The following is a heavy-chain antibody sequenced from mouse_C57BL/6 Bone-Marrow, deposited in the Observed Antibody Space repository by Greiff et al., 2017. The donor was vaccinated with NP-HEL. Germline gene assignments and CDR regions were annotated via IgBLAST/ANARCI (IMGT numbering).Heavy chain of an antibody. D-gene: IGHD1-1*01. CDR1: GYAFSSSW. CDR2: IYPGDGDT. Sequence: VKVVESGPELVKPGASVKISCKASGYAFSSSWMNWVKQRPGKGLEWIGRIYPGDGDTNYNGKFKGKATLTADKSSSTAYMQLSSLTSEDSAVYFCARSSPYYFDYWGQGTTLTVSS. CDR3: ARSSPYYFDY. J-gene: IGHJ2*01. V-gene: IGHV1-82*01.